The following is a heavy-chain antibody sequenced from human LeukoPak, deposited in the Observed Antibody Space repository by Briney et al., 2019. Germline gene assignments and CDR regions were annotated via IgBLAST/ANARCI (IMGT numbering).Heavy chain of an antibody. CDR3: VRNLAVAGTCFDS. D-gene: IGHD6-19*01. V-gene: IGHV3-7*03. CDR1: GFTFRNYW. J-gene: IGHJ4*02. Sequence: GGSLRLSCAASGFTFRNYWVSWVRQAPGTGLEWVANIKQDGSDRNYVTSVGGRFTVSRDNAESSLYLQMNSLRVEDTAVYYCVRNLAVAGTCFDSWGQGTLVTVSS. CDR2: IKQDGSDR.